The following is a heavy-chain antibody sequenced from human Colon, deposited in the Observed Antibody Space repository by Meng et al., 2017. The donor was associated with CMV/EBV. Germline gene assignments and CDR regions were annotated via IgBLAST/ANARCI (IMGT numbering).Heavy chain of an antibody. D-gene: IGHD3-10*01. CDR1: GASISGGDVY. CDR2: IYNTGNT. J-gene: IGHJ4*02. V-gene: IGHV4-30-4*08. Sequence: SETLSLTCTVSGASISGGDVYWNWLRQSPGKGLEWIGYIYNTGNTFYTPSLKSRVVISPDTSTNQFSLELASATAADTAMYYCARDASAGFGDWGRGILVTVSS. CDR3: ARDASAGFGD.